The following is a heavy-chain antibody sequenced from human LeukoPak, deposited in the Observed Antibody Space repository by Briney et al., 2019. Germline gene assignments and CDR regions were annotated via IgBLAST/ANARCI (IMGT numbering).Heavy chain of an antibody. J-gene: IGHJ3*02. D-gene: IGHD3-16*02. CDR3: ARGAYVWGSYRLRAFDI. CDR1: GGSFSGYY. Sequence: SETLSLTCAVYGGSFSGYYWSWIRQPPGKGLEWIGYIFQSGTTKYNPSLKSRVNILSDVSKNQFSLNLTSVTAADTAVYYCARGAYVWGSYRLRAFDIWGQGTMVTVSS. V-gene: IGHV4-34*01. CDR2: IFQSGTT.